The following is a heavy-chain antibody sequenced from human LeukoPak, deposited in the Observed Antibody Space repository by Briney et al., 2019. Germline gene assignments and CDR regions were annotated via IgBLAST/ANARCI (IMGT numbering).Heavy chain of an antibody. CDR3: GVVAATIGYYGKDV. V-gene: IGHV3-23*01. Sequence: GGSLRLSCAASGFTFSSYAMSWVRQAPGKGLEWVSAISGSGGSTYYADSVKGRFTISRDNSKNTLYLQMNSLRAEDTAVYYCGVVAATIGYYGKDVWGQGTTVTVSS. D-gene: IGHD2-15*01. J-gene: IGHJ6*02. CDR2: ISGSGGST. CDR1: GFTFSSYA.